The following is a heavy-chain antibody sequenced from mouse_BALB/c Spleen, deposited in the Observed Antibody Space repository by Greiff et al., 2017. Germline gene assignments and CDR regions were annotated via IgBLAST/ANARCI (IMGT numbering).Heavy chain of an antibody. J-gene: IGHJ4*01. CDR3: GRGSDYDGSSPYYAMDY. CDR2: IYPGNVNT. V-gene: IGHV1S56*01. Sequence: QVQLQQSGPELVKPGASVRISCKASGYTFTSYYIHWVKQRPGQGLEWIGWIYPGNVNTKSNEKFKGKATLTADTSSSTAYMQLSSLTSEDSAVYYCGRGSDYDGSSPYYAMDYWGQGTSVTVSS. D-gene: IGHD1-1*01. CDR1: GYTFTSYY.